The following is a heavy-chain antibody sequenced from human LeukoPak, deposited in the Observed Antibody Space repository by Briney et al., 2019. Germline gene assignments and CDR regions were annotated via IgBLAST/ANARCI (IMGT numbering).Heavy chain of an antibody. D-gene: IGHD3-10*01. CDR2: IYYSGST. J-gene: IGHJ4*02. CDR3: AANSADYNSLGSSYKV. Sequence: SETLSLTCTVSGGSIGSTNYYWGWIRQPPGKGLEWIANIYYSGSTYYNPSLKSRVTISVDTSKNHFSLKLSSVTAADTAVYYCAANSADYNSLGSSYKVWGQGTLVTVSS. CDR1: GGSIGSTNYY. V-gene: IGHV4-39*02.